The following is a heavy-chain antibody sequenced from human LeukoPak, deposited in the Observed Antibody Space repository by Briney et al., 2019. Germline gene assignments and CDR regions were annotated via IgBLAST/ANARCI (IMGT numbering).Heavy chain of an antibody. CDR3: ARHPYDFWSGYYKGLAGFDY. J-gene: IGHJ4*02. CDR2: IYYSGST. D-gene: IGHD3-3*01. Sequence: SETLSLTCTVSDGSISSSNYYWGWIRQPPGKGLEWIGSIYYSGSTYYNPSLKSRVTISVDTSKNQFSLKLSSVTAADTAVYYCARHPYDFWSGYYKGLAGFDYWGQGTLVTVSS. V-gene: IGHV4-39*01. CDR1: DGSISSSNYY.